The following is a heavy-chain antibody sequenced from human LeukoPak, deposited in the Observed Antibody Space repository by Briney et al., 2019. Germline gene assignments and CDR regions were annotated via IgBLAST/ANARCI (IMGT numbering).Heavy chain of an antibody. J-gene: IGHJ4*02. CDR3: VRGGYYLDY. D-gene: IGHD3-22*01. V-gene: IGHV3-7*04. CDR2: IKTDGGEK. CDR1: GFTFDDYA. Sequence: GGSLRLSCAASGFTFDDYAMHWVRQVPGKGLEWVANIKTDGGEKYYVDSVKGRFTISRDSAKNSLYLQMNSLRVEDTAVYYCVRGGYYLDYWGQGTLVTVSS.